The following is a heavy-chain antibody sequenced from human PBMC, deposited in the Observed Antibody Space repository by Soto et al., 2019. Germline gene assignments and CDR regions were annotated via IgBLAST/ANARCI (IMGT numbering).Heavy chain of an antibody. CDR2: INPSGGST. V-gene: IGHV1-46*01. CDR3: ARDANLFTYDFRRGYHAY. Sequence: GASVKVSCKASGYTFTSYYMHWVRQAPGQGLEWMGIINPSGGSTSYAQKFQGRVTMTRDTSTSTVYMELSSLRSEDTAVYYCARDANLFTYDFRRGYHAYWGQGTLVTVSS. D-gene: IGHD3-3*01. J-gene: IGHJ4*02. CDR1: GYTFTSYY.